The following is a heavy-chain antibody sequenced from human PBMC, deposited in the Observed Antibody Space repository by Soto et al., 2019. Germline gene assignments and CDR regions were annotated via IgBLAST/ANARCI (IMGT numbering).Heavy chain of an antibody. V-gene: IGHV3-23*01. CDR3: AKSSQGQFHYYYYYYMDV. CDR2: ISGSGGST. Sequence: HPGGSLRLSCAASGFTFSSYAMSWVRQAPGKGLEWVSAISGSGGSTYYADSVKGRFTISRDNSKNTLYLQMNSLRAEDTAVYYCAKSSQGQFHYYYYYYMDVWGKGTTVTVSS. J-gene: IGHJ6*03. CDR1: GFTFSSYA.